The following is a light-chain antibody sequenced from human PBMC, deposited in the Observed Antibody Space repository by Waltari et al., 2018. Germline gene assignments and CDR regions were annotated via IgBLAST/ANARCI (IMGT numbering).Light chain of an antibody. V-gene: IGKV1-6*01. CDR2: GAS. J-gene: IGKJ2*01. CDR3: LQDHDYPYS. Sequence: AIQLTQFPSSLSAAVGDRVTIICRASQDIGNELGWYQQKPGIAPKPLIYGASFLQDGVPSRFSGSGSGTDFTLTISSLQLEDFASYLCLQDHDYPYSFGHGTKLE. CDR1: QDIGNE.